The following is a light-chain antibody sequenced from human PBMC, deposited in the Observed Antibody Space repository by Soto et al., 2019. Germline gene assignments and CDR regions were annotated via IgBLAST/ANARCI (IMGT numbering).Light chain of an antibody. Sequence: MATSPAPPSATIGDTVPVAFRASQGISNWLAWYQQKPGKAPKLLIFHASSLESGVPSRFSGSGSGTEFTLTISSLQSDDFATYYCQQYSSHPTFGQGTKVDIK. CDR1: QGISNW. J-gene: IGKJ1*01. V-gene: IGKV1-5*01. CDR2: HAS. CDR3: QQYSSHPT.